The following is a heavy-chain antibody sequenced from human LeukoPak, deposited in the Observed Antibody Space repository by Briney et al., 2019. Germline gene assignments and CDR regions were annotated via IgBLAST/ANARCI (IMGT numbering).Heavy chain of an antibody. CDR3: ARHDVAEPQLLPFDWFDP. Sequence: SETLSLTCAVSGYSISSGYYCGWIRQPPGKGLEWIGSIYHSGSTYYNPSLKSRVTISVDTSKNQFSLKLTSLTSADTAVYYCARHDVAEPQLLPFDWFDPWGQGTLVTVSS. J-gene: IGHJ5*02. V-gene: IGHV4-38-2*01. CDR2: IYHSGST. D-gene: IGHD6-13*01. CDR1: GYSISSGYY.